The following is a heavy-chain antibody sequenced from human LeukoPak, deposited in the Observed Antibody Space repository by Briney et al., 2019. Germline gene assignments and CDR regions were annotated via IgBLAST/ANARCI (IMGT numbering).Heavy chain of an antibody. D-gene: IGHD2-15*01. J-gene: IGHJ4*02. Sequence: SETLSLTCSLSGDSISGNYWSWMRQPPGKGLEWIGYIYYSGTNNYNPSLKSRVTMSVDTSKNQFSLNLNSVTAADTAVYYCARLLAGCPGGRCRAHFDYWGQGTLVTVSS. CDR1: GDSISGNY. V-gene: IGHV4-59*01. CDR3: ARLLAGCPGGRCRAHFDY. CDR2: IYYSGTN.